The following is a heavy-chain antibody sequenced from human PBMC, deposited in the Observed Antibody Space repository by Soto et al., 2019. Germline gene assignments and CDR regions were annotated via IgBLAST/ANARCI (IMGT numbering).Heavy chain of an antibody. J-gene: IGHJ4*02. D-gene: IGHD3-10*01. CDR2: IYHSGST. CDR1: GGSISSSNW. V-gene: IGHV4-4*02. CDR3: ARGGGYYYGSGSYYNY. Sequence: SETLSLTCAVSGGSISSSNWWSWVRQPPGKGLEWIGEIYHSGSTNYNPSLKSRVTISVDKSKNQFSLKLSSVTAADTAVYYCARGGGYYYGSGSYYNYWGQGTLVTVSS.